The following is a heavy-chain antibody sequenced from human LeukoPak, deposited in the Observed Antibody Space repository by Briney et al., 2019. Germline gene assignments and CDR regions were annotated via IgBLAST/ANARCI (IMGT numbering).Heavy chain of an antibody. V-gene: IGHV4-38-2*02. J-gene: IGHJ4*02. CDR3: ARGLYSSSSGFLSGVFDY. CDR2: IYHSGST. D-gene: IGHD6-6*01. Sequence: SETLSLTCTVSGYSISSGYYWGWIRQPPGKGLEWIGSIYHSGSTYYNPSLKSRVTISVDTSKNQFSLKLSSVTAADTAVYYCARGLYSSSSGFLSGVFDYWGQGTLVTVSS. CDR1: GYSISSGYY.